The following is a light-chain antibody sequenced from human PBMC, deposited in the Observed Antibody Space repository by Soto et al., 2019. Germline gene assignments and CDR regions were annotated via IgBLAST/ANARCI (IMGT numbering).Light chain of an antibody. CDR3: SSSAGINLIEV. CDR1: SSDVGGYKY. J-gene: IGLJ1*01. CDR2: DVN. Sequence: QSALTQPPSASGSPGQSVTISCTGTSSDVGGYKYVSWYHQHPGKAPKLMIFDVNNRPSGVPDRFSGSKSGNTASLTVTGLLDDEDDDYYCSSSAGINLIEVFGTGTKVTVL. V-gene: IGLV2-8*01.